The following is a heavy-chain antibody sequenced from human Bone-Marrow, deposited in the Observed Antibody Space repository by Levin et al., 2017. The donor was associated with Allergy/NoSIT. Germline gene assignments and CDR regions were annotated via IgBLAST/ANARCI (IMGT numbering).Heavy chain of an antibody. Sequence: GGSLRLSCAASGFTFSDYYMSWIRQAPGKGLEWVSYISSSSSYTNYADSVKGRFTISRDNAKNSLYLQMNSLRAEDTAVYYCARDRPTNEHSSSWYVRFDIWGQGTMVTVSS. D-gene: IGHD6-13*01. CDR3: ARDRPTNEHSSSWYVRFDI. CDR2: ISSSSSYT. J-gene: IGHJ3*02. V-gene: IGHV3-11*05. CDR1: GFTFSDYY.